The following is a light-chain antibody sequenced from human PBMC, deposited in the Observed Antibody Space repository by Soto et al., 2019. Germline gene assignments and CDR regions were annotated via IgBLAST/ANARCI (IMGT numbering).Light chain of an antibody. CDR1: QDIGNF. CDR3: QKCKVAPFT. V-gene: IGKV1-27*01. CDR2: AAS. J-gene: IGKJ4*01. Sequence: DIQITHSPSSLSAFVGDRVTITCRSSQDIGNFLAWYQQKPGKVPRLLIYAASTLQSGVPSRFSGSGSGTDFTLTISSLQPEDVATYYCQKCKVAPFTFGGGTKVDIK.